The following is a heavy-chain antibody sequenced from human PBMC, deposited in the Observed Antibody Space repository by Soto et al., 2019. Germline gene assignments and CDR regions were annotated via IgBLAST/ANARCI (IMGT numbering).Heavy chain of an antibody. Sequence: ASVKVSCTASGYTFTSYGISWVRQAPGQGLEWMGWTSAYNGNTNYAQKFQGRVTITADESTSTAYMELSSLRSEDTAVYYCARVAAAGPYYYYGMDVWGQGTTVTVSS. CDR2: TSAYNGNT. J-gene: IGHJ6*02. CDR1: GYTFTSYG. CDR3: ARVAAAGPYYYYGMDV. V-gene: IGHV1-18*01. D-gene: IGHD6-13*01.